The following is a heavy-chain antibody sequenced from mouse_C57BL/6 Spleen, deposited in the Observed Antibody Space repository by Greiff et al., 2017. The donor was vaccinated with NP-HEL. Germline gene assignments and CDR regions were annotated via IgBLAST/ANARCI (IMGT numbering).Heavy chain of an antibody. CDR3: ARGDLLL. CDR1: GYAFTNYL. D-gene: IGHD2-10*01. V-gene: IGHV1-54*01. J-gene: IGHJ3*01. CDR2: INPGSGGT. Sequence: VKLMESGAELVRPGTSVKVSCKASGYAFTNYLIEWVKQRPGQGLEWIGVINPGSGGTNYNEKFKGKATLTADKSSSTAYMQLSSLTSEDSAVYFCARGDLLLWGQGTLVTVSA.